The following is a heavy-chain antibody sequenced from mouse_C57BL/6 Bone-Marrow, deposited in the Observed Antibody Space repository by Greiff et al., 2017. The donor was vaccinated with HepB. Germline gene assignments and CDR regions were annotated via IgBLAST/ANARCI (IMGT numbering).Heavy chain of an antibody. J-gene: IGHJ2*01. CDR2: IRNKANNHAT. V-gene: IGHV6-6*01. D-gene: IGHD1-1*01. Sequence: EVKVEESGGGLVQPGGSMKLSCAASGFTFSDAWMDWVRQSPEKGLEWVAEIRNKANNHATYYAESVKGRFTISRDDSKSSVHLQMNSLRAEDTGIYYCTRGGNLGYWGQGTTLTVSS. CDR1: GFTFSDAW. CDR3: TRGGNLGY.